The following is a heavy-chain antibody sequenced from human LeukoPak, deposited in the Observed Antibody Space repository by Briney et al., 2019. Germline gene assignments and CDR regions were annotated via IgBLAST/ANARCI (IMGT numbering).Heavy chain of an antibody. V-gene: IGHV4-34*01. J-gene: IGHJ6*03. Sequence: SETLSLTCAVYGGSFSGYYWSWIRQPPGKGLEWIGEINHSGSTNYNPSLKSRVTISVDTSKNQFSLKLSSVTAADTAVYYCARVPTAWYYYYYMDVWRKGTMVTVSS. CDR2: INHSGST. CDR3: ARVPTAWYYYYYMDV. CDR1: GGSFSGYY. D-gene: IGHD1-26*01.